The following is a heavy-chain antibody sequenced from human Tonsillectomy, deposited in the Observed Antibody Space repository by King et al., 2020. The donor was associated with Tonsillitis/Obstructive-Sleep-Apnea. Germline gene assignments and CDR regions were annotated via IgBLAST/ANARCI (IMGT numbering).Heavy chain of an antibody. CDR3: VSYASSGYSSHWYFDL. CDR2: IYYSGST. V-gene: IGHV4-31*03. D-gene: IGHD3-22*01. Sequence: QLQESGPGLVKPSQTLSLTCTVSGGSISSGGYYWSWIRQHPGKGLEWIGYIYYSGSTYYNPSLKSRVTISVDTSKNQFSLKLSSVTAADTAVYYCVSYASSGYSSHWYFDLWCRGTLVPVSS. J-gene: IGHJ2*01. CDR1: GGSISSGGYY.